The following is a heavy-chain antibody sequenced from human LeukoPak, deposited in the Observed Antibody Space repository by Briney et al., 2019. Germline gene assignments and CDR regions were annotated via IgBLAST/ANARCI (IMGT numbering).Heavy chain of an antibody. V-gene: IGHV1-8*01. Sequence: ASVKVSCKASGYTFTSYDINWVRQATGQGLEWMGWMNPNSGNTGYAQKFQGRVTMTRNTSISTAYMELSSLRSEDTAVYYCARGSVYYDSSGYSHYGMDVWGQGTTVTVPS. CDR2: MNPNSGNT. CDR1: GYTFTSYD. CDR3: ARGSVYYDSSGYSHYGMDV. J-gene: IGHJ6*02. D-gene: IGHD3-22*01.